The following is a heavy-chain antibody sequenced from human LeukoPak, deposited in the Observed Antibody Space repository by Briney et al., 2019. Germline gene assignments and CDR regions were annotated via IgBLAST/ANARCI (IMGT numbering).Heavy chain of an antibody. CDR3: AREGMASR. V-gene: IGHV4-59*12. D-gene: IGHD5-24*01. CDR1: GGSISSYY. CDR2: IYYSGST. Sequence: SETLSLTCTVSGGSISSYYWSWIRQPPGKGLEWIGYIYYSGSTNYNPSLKSRVTMSVDTSKSQFSLKLSSVTAADTAVYYCAREGMASRWGQGTLVTVSS. J-gene: IGHJ4*02.